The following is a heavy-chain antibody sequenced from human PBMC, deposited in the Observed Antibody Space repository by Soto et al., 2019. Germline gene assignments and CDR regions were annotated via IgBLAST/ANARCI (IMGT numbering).Heavy chain of an antibody. D-gene: IGHD4-17*01. CDR1: GFTFSSYA. J-gene: IGHJ4*02. Sequence: EVQLLESGGGLVQPGGSLRLSCAASGFTFSSYAMSWVRQAPGKGLEWVSAISGSGGSTYYADSVKGRFTISRDNSKNTLYLQMNSLRAEDTAVYYCAKVPDYGDYLGNYFDYWGQGTLVTVSS. V-gene: IGHV3-23*01. CDR2: ISGSGGST. CDR3: AKVPDYGDYLGNYFDY.